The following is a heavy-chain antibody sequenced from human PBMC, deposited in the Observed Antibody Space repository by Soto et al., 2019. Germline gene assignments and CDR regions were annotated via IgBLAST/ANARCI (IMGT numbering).Heavy chain of an antibody. CDR3: ALSSSSSAAYYYGMDV. J-gene: IGHJ6*02. Sequence: ASVKVSCKASGYTFTSYAMHWVRQAPGQRLEWMGWINAGNGNTKYSQKFQGRVTITRDTSASTAYMELSSLRSEDTAVYYCALSSSSSAAYYYGMDVWGQGTTVTVSS. D-gene: IGHD6-6*01. CDR1: GYTFTSYA. CDR2: INAGNGNT. V-gene: IGHV1-3*01.